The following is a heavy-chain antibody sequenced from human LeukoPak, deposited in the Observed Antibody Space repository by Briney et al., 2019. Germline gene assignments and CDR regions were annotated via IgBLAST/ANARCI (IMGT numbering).Heavy chain of an antibody. V-gene: IGHV1-69*02. Sequence: ASVKVSCKASGGTSSSYTISWVRQAPGQGLEWMGRIIPILGIANYAQKFQGRVTITADKSTSTAYMELSSLRSEDTAVYYCARRTGSGSLYYWGQGTLVTVSS. CDR2: IIPILGIA. D-gene: IGHD3-10*01. CDR1: GGTSSSYT. CDR3: ARRTGSGSLYY. J-gene: IGHJ4*02.